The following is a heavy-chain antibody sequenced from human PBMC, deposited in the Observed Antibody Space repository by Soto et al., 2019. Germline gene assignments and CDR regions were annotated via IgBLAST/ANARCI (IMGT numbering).Heavy chain of an antibody. CDR3: ARDKITGLFDY. CDR1: GGSISSGGYS. J-gene: IGHJ4*02. V-gene: IGHV4-30-2*01. D-gene: IGHD2-8*02. Sequence: SETLSLTCAVSGGSISSGGYSWNWIRQAPGKGLEWIGYIYHSGSAYYNPSLKSRVTISVDTSKNQFSLKLTSVTAADTAVYYCARDKITGLFDYWGQGTLVTVSS. CDR2: IYHSGSA.